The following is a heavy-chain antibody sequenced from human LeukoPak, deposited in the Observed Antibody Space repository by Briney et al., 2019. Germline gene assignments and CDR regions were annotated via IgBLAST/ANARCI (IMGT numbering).Heavy chain of an antibody. CDR2: MNPNSGNT. CDR1: GYTFTSYD. D-gene: IGHD6-6*01. J-gene: IGHJ6*03. Sequence: GASVKASCKASGYTFTSYDINWVRQATGQGLEWMGWMNPNSGNTGYAQKFQGRVTITRNTSISTAYMELSSLRSEDTAVYYCARAWGYSSSLYYCYMDVWGKGTTVTVSS. CDR3: ARAWGYSSSLYYCYMDV. V-gene: IGHV1-8*03.